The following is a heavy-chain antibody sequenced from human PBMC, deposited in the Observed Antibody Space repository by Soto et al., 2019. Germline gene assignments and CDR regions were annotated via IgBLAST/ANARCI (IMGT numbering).Heavy chain of an antibody. D-gene: IGHD1-26*01. CDR1: VFTFSTYE. J-gene: IGHJ4*02. Sequence: GSLRLYCAASVFTFSTYEMNWLRQAPGKGLEWVSYISSSGTTIYYADSVKGRFTISRDNARDSLYLQMNSLRAEDTAVYYCARASGSYSDYWGQGTLVTVSS. CDR3: ARASGSYSDY. V-gene: IGHV3-48*03. CDR2: ISSSGTTI.